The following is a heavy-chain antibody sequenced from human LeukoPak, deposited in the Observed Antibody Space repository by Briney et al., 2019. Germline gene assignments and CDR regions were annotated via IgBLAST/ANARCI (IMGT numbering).Heavy chain of an antibody. Sequence: SETLSLTCAVYGGSFSGYYWSWIRQPPGKGPEWIGEINHSGSTNYNPSLKGRVTISVDTSKNQFSLKLSSVTAADTAVYYCARGRSRGYFDYWGQGTLVTVSS. V-gene: IGHV4-34*01. CDR2: INHSGST. CDR3: ARGRSRGYFDY. CDR1: GGSFSGYY. D-gene: IGHD6-13*01. J-gene: IGHJ4*02.